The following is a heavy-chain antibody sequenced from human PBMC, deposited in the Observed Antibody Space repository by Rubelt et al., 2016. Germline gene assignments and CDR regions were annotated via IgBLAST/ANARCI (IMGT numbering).Heavy chain of an antibody. J-gene: IGHJ5*02. CDR1: GYSFTSYW. CDR3: ARHAGDGGNSEDWFDP. CDR2: IDPRDSYT. D-gene: IGHD4-23*01. V-gene: IGHV5-10-1*01. Sequence: EVQLVQSGAEVKKPGESLRISCKGSGYSFTSYWISWVRQMPGKGLEWMGRIDPRDSYTNYSPSFHGHVTISADKSISTAYLQWSSLKASDTAMYYCARHAGDGGNSEDWFDPWGQGTLVTVSS.